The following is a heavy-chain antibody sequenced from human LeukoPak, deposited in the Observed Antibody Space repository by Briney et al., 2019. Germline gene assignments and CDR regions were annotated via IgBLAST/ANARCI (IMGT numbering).Heavy chain of an antibody. D-gene: IGHD2-15*01. CDR3: ARLPSRYCSGGSCYKVDP. V-gene: IGHV4-34*01. J-gene: IGHJ5*02. CDR1: GGSFSGYY. CDR2: INHSGST. Sequence: PSETLSLTCAVYGGSFSGYYWSWIRQPPGKGLEWIGEINHSGSTNYNPSLKSRVTISVDTSKNQFSLKLSSVTAADTAVYYCARLPSRYCSGGSCYKVDPWGQGTLVTVSS.